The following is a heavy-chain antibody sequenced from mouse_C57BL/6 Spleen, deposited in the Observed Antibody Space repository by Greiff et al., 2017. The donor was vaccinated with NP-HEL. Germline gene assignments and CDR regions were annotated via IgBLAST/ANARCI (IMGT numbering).Heavy chain of an antibody. J-gene: IGHJ4*01. V-gene: IGHV5-4*01. CDR1: GFTFSSYA. Sequence: EVQLVESGGGLVKPGGSLKLSCAASGFTFSSYAMSWVRQTPDKRLEWVATISDGGSYTYYPDNVKGRFTISRDNAKNNLYLQMSHLKSEDTAMYYCARDLERYYAMDYWGQGTSVTVAS. CDR2: ISDGGSYT. CDR3: ARDLERYYAMDY.